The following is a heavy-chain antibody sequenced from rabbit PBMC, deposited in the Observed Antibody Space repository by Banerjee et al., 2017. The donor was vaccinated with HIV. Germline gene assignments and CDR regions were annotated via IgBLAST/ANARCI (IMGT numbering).Heavy chain of an antibody. V-gene: IGHV1S45*01. CDR1: GFTLSSSYY. CDR3: ARGRGYGADGDSLFDL. D-gene: IGHD2-1*01. J-gene: IGHJ4*01. Sequence: QEQLVESGGGLVQPEGSLTLTCKASGFTLSSSYYMCWVRQAPGKGLEWIGCIVAGSSGSTYYASWAKGRFTISKASSTTVTLQMTSLTAADTASYFCARGRGYGADGDSLFDLWGQGTLVTVS. CDR2: IVAGSSGST.